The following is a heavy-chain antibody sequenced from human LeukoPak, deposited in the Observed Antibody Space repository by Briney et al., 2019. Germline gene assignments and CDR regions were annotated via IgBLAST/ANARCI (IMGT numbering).Heavy chain of an antibody. CDR3: ARVSSSGWAYYYYYMDV. V-gene: IGHV4-59*01. Sequence: SETLSLTCAVYGGSFSGYYWSWIRQPPGKGLEWIGYIYYSGSTNYNPSLKSRVTISVDTSKNQFSLKLSSVTAADTAVYYCARVSSSGWAYYYYYMDVWGKGTTVTVSS. CDR2: IYYSGST. J-gene: IGHJ6*03. CDR1: GGSFSGYY. D-gene: IGHD6-19*01.